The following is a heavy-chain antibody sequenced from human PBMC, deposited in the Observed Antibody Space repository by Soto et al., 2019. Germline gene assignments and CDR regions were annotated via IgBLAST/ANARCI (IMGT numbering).Heavy chain of an antibody. J-gene: IGHJ5*02. CDR1: GFTFSSYA. V-gene: IGHV3-30-3*01. CDR3: LSWAARTPGNGFDH. Sequence: QVQLVESGGGVVQPGRSLRLSCAASGFTFSSYAMHWVRQAPGKGLEWVAVISYDGSNKYYADSVKGRFTISRDNSKNTLYLQMNSLGVEDTPVTFCLSWAARTPGNGFDHWGQGTLVTVFS. CDR2: ISYDGSNK. D-gene: IGHD6-6*01.